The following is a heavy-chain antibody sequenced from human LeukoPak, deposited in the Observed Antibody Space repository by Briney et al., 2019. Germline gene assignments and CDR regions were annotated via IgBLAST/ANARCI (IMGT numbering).Heavy chain of an antibody. CDR3: AKLPTTGWYAGGNWFDP. Sequence: GGSLRLSCAASGFTFSNYAMTWLRQAPGKGLEWVSLISGSGGDIRYADPVRGRFSISRDNSKNTLYLQMNSPRAEDTAVFYCAKLPTTGWYAGGNWFDPWGQGTLVTVSS. J-gene: IGHJ5*02. D-gene: IGHD6-19*01. V-gene: IGHV3-23*01. CDR2: ISGSGGDI. CDR1: GFTFSNYA.